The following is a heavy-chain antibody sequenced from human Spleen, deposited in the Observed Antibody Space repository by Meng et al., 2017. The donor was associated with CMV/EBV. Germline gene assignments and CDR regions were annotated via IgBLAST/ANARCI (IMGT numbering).Heavy chain of an antibody. Sequence: GESLKISCAASGFSLSKYWMTWVRQAPGKGLEWVANIKEDGSEKNYVDSVKGRFTISRDNAKNSLFLQMNSLRAEDTAVYYCARDYNGYDTFDYWGQGTQVTVSS. CDR2: IKEDGSEK. CDR3: ARDYNGYDTFDY. CDR1: GFSLSKYW. D-gene: IGHD5-12*01. J-gene: IGHJ4*02. V-gene: IGHV3-7*01.